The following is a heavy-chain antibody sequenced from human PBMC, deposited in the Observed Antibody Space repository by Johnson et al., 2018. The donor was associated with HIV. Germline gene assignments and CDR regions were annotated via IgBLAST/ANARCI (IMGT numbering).Heavy chain of an antibody. CDR1: GFTFSSYA. V-gene: IGHV3-30-3*02. CDR3: VTPVAAAGPDAFDI. D-gene: IGHD6-13*01. J-gene: IGHJ3*02. CDR2: ISYDGSNK. Sequence: QLVESGGGVVQPGRSLRLSCAASGFTFSSYAMHWVRQAPGKGLEWVAVISYDGSNKYYADSVKGRFTISRDNSKNTLYLQMNSLRAEDTAVYYCVTPVAAAGPDAFDIWGQGTMVTVSS.